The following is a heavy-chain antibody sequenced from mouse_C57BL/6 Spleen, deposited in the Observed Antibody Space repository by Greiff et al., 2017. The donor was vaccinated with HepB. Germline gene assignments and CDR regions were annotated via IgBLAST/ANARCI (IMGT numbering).Heavy chain of an antibody. Sequence: VQLQQSGAELVKPGASVKISCKASGYAFSSYWMNWVKQRPGKGLEWIGQIYPGDGDTNYNGKFKGKATLTADNSSSTAYMQLSSLTSEDSAVYFCARTYDRYDMDYWGQGTSVTVSS. CDR3: ARTYDRYDMDY. CDR1: GYAFSSYW. J-gene: IGHJ4*01. CDR2: IYPGDGDT. D-gene: IGHD2-12*01. V-gene: IGHV1-80*01.